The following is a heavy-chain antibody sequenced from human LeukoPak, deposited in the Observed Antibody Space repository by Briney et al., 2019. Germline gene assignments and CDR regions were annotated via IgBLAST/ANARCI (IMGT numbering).Heavy chain of an antibody. D-gene: IGHD2-2*01. CDR3: ARDCSSTSCYSVWFDP. V-gene: IGHV1-18*01. J-gene: IGHJ5*02. CDR2: ISAYNSNT. Sequence: ASVKVSCKASGYAFTSYGISWVRQAPGQGLEWMGWISAYNSNTNYAQKLQGRVTMTTDTFTSTAYMELRSLRSDDTAVYYCARDCSSTSCYSVWFDPWGQGTLVTVSS. CDR1: GYAFTSYG.